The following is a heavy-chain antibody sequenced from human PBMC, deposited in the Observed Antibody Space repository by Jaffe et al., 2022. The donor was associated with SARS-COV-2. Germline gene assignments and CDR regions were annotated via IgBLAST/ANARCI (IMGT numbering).Heavy chain of an antibody. V-gene: IGHV3-7*01. CDR2: IKEDGSAK. D-gene: IGHD2-21*01. Sequence: EVQLVESGGGLVQPGGSLTLSCAVSGFRFSGFWMSWARQAPGKGLEWVASIKEDGSAKYYVDSVKGRFTISRDNAKKSLSLEMTRLRVEDTAVYYCTRFASMGYWGQGAQVIVSS. CDR3: TRFASMGY. J-gene: IGHJ4*02. CDR1: GFRFSGFW.